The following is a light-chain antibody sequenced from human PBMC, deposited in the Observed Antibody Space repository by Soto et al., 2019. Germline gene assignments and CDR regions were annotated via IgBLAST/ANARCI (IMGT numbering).Light chain of an antibody. CDR2: KAS. V-gene: IGKV1-5*03. J-gene: IGKJ1*01. Sequence: IQMTESPFTLPASVEERVTITFRPSQSISSWLAWYQQKPGKAPKRLLYKASTLQSWVPSRFSGSGPGTEFTLAISSLHPDDSATYSCPQYTDNWTFGQGTKVDI. CDR1: QSISSW. CDR3: PQYTDNWT.